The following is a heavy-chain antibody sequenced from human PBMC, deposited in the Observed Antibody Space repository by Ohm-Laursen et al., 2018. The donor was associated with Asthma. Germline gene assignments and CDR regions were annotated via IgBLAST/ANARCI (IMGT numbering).Heavy chain of an antibody. CDR1: GFTITNYW. V-gene: IGHV3-74*01. CDR2: INGDGGIK. CDR3: ARGNVEGLL. Sequence: GSLRLSCAASGFTITNYWMHWVRQAPGKGLVWVSRINGDGGIKSYAASVKGRFTFSRDDAQNTVYLQMHSLRVDDTAVYFCARGNVEGLLWGQGTLVTVSS. J-gene: IGHJ4*02.